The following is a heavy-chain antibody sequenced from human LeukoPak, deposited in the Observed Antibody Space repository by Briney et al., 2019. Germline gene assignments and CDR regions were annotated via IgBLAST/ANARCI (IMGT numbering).Heavy chain of an antibody. CDR2: IDYSGST. D-gene: IGHD2-15*01. V-gene: IGHV4-59*08. CDR3: ARLVGVVVAATPDYFDY. J-gene: IGHJ4*02. Sequence: SETLSLTCIVSGGSISSYYWSWIRQPAGKGLEWIGYIDYSGSTNYNPSLKRRVTISVDTSKNQFSLKLSSVTAADTAVYYCARLVGVVVAATPDYFDYWGQGTLVTVSS. CDR1: GGSISSYY.